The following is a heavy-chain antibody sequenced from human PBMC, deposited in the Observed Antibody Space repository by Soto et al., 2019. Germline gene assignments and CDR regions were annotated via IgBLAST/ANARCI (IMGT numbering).Heavy chain of an antibody. V-gene: IGHV4-39*01. CDR2: IYYSGST. CDR1: GGSISSSSYY. Sequence: QLQLQESGPGLVKPSETLSLTCTVSGGSISSSSYYWGWIRQPPGKGLEWIGSIYYSGSTYYNPSLKSRVTISVDTSKNQFSLQLSSVTAADTAVYYCARHGPLGIMITIGYFDYWGQGTLVTVSS. CDR3: ARHGPLGIMITIGYFDY. J-gene: IGHJ4*02. D-gene: IGHD3-16*01.